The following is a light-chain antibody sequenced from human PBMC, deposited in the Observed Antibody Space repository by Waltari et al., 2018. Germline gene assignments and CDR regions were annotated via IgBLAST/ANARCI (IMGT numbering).Light chain of an antibody. CDR1: SSDVGAYDY. Sequence: QSALTQPASVSGSPGQSITISCTGTSSDVGAYDYVSWYQHHPGKAPKLMICEVSDRPYGVSNRFSGSKSGNMASLTISGLQAEDEADYYCSSYTSSNIYVFGTGTKVTVL. J-gene: IGLJ1*01. V-gene: IGLV2-14*01. CDR2: EVS. CDR3: SSYTSSNIYV.